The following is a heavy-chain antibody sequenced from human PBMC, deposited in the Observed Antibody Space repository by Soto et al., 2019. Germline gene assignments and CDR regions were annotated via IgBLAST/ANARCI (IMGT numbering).Heavy chain of an antibody. CDR1: GFTSDDYA. J-gene: IGHJ4*02. CDR3: AKFDSTSNSGYDSFDC. V-gene: IGHV3-9*02. D-gene: IGHD5-12*01. Sequence: AGGSLRLSCAASGFTSDDYAMHWVRQAPGKGLEWVSGITWNSGRIGYADSVKGRFTISRDNAKNSLYLQMSSLRTEDTSLYYCAKFDSTSNSGYDSFDCWGQGTLVTVSS. CDR2: ITWNSGRI.